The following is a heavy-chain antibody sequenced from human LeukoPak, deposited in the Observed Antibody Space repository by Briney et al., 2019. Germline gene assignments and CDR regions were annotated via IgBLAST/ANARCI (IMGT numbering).Heavy chain of an antibody. J-gene: IGHJ5*02. CDR3: ARNGIYQLHWVWFDP. CDR2: ISYDGSNK. V-gene: IGHV3-30-3*01. CDR1: GFTFSSYA. Sequence: GGSLRLSCAASGFTFSSYAMHWVRQAPGKGLEWVAVISYDGSNKYYADSVKGRFTISRDNSKNTLYLQMNSLRAEDTAVYYCARNGIYQLHWVWFDPWGQGTLVTVSS. D-gene: IGHD2-2*01.